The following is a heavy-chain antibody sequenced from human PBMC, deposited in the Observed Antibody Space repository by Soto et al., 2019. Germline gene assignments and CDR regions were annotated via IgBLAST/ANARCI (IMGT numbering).Heavy chain of an antibody. V-gene: IGHV3-30-3*01. Sequence: GGSLRLSCAASGFTFSTHAMHWVRQAPGKGLECVAIVSFDGSNKYYAESVKGRFTISRDNSKNKLYLQMSGLTPEDTAFYYCARDQTGITTAGGGRIDHWGQGTLVTVSS. CDR1: GFTFSTHA. CDR3: ARDQTGITTAGGGRIDH. D-gene: IGHD6-13*01. CDR2: VSFDGSNK. J-gene: IGHJ4*02.